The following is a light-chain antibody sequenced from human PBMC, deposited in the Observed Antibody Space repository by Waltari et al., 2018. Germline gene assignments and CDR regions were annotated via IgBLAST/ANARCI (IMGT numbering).Light chain of an antibody. V-gene: IGLV2-14*03. CDR2: DGS. J-gene: IGLJ1*01. CDR1: SSDVGGYNY. Sequence: QSALTQPASVSGSPGQSITISCTGTSSDVGGYNYVSWYQQNPGKAPKLVIHDGSSRPSRTSDRFSGSKSCKTASLIISALQADDEAHYYCSSYAARTLYVFGTGPKVTVL. CDR3: SSYAARTLYV.